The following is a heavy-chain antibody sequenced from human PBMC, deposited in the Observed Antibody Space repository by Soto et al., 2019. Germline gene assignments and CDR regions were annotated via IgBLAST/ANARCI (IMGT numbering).Heavy chain of an antibody. Sequence: GESLKISCKASAYRFTSYWIGWVRQMPGKGLEWVGSIYPGDSDARYSPSFQGQVTISADKSISTAYLQWSSLKASDTAMYYCARHVEVYDFWSGQNDYYYYMDLWGKGTTVTVSS. D-gene: IGHD3-3*01. V-gene: IGHV5-51*01. CDR1: AYRFTSYW. CDR3: ARHVEVYDFWSGQNDYYYYMDL. CDR2: IYPGDSDA. J-gene: IGHJ6*03.